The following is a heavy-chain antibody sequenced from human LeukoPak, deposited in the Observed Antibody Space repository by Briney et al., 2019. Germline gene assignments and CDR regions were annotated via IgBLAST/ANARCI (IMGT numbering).Heavy chain of an antibody. CDR3: AKVGDNWDFDY. CDR2: ISYDGSNR. D-gene: IGHD1-1*01. CDR1: GFTFSSYA. V-gene: IGHV3-30*18. Sequence: GGTLRLSCAASGFTFSSYAMHWVRQAPGKGLEWVALISYDGSNRYYADSVKGRFTISKDNSKNTLYLQMNSLRGEDTAVYYCAKVGDNWDFDYWGQGTLVTVSS. J-gene: IGHJ4*02.